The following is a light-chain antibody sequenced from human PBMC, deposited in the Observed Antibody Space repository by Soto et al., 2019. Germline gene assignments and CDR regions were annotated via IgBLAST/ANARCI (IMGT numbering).Light chain of an antibody. CDR3: HQRGNWPPYT. Sequence: EIVLTQSPATLPLSPGERATLSCRASQSVGRNLAWYQHKPGQAPRLLIYDAFKRATGIPDRFSGSGSGTDFTLTISRLEPEDSAVYYCHQRGNWPPYTFGQGTKVEIK. J-gene: IGKJ2*01. V-gene: IGKV3-11*01. CDR1: QSVGRN. CDR2: DAF.